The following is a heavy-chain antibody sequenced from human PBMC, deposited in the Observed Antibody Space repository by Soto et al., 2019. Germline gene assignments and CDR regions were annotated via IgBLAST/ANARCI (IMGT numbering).Heavy chain of an antibody. CDR1: GFTFSAYA. CDR3: ARAGRQWLAKYYFDF. Sequence: QLQLMESGGGVVQPGGSLRLSCAASGFTFSAYAMHWVRQAPGKGLEWVALMSYDGSTKEYADSVKGRFTISRDNSKNTLSLQMSTLRNEDTALYFYARAGRQWLAKYYFDFWGQVTLVTVSS. D-gene: IGHD6-19*01. J-gene: IGHJ4*02. CDR2: MSYDGSTK. V-gene: IGHV3-30-3*01.